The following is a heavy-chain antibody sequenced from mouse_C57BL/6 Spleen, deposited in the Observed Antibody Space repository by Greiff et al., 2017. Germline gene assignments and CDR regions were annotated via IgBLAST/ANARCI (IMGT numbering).Heavy chain of an antibody. CDR3: ARGRLTGFFMDY. Sequence: EVKLMESGPGLVKPSQSLSLTCSVTGYSITSGYYWNWIRQFPGNKLEWMGYISYDGSNNYNPSLKNRISITRDTSKNQFFLKLNSVTTEDTATYYCARGRLTGFFMDYWGQGTSVTVSS. J-gene: IGHJ4*01. D-gene: IGHD4-1*01. V-gene: IGHV3-6*01. CDR1: GYSITSGYY. CDR2: ISYDGSN.